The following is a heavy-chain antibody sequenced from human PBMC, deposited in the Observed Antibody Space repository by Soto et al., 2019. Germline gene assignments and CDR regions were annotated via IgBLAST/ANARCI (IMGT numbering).Heavy chain of an antibody. D-gene: IGHD2-15*01. V-gene: IGHV4-59*03. J-gene: IGHJ6*03. CDR2: MCNIGTT. Sequence: QVQLQESGPTLVKPSETLSLTCTVSGGSIRSYCWTWIRQPPGEGLEWIGCMCNIGTTNYNPSLNSLVAISLDTHKNQYALQLRSVTVADTAFYCCAGGGSILVATRRFMDVWGKGNPVPVSS. CDR3: AGGGSILVATRRFMDV. CDR1: GGSIRSYC.